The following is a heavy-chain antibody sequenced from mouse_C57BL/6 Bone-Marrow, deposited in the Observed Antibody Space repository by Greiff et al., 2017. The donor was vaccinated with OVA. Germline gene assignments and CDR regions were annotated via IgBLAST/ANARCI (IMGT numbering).Heavy chain of an antibody. D-gene: IGHD2-3*01. CDR3: ARARWLLQNYAMDY. CDR2: IFPGSGST. V-gene: IGHV1-75*01. CDR1: GYTFTDYY. J-gene: IGHJ4*01. Sequence: QVQLKESGPELVKPGASVKISCKASGYTFTDYYINWVKQRPGQGLEWIGWIFPGSGSTYYNEKFKGKATLTVDKSSSTAYMLLSSLTSEDSAVYFCARARWLLQNYAMDYWGQGTSVTVSS.